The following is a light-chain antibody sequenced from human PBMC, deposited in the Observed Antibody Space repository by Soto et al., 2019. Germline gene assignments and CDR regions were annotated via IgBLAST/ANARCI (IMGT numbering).Light chain of an antibody. CDR1: SSDVGGYNY. CDR2: EVS. CDR3: SSYTSSSTLYV. J-gene: IGLJ1*01. V-gene: IGLV2-14*01. Sequence: QSVLTQPASVSGSPGQSITISCTGTSSDVGGYNYVSWYQQHPGKAPKLMIFEVSSRPSGVSYRFSGSKSGNTASLTISGLQAEDEADYYCSSYTSSSTLYVFGSWTKVTAL.